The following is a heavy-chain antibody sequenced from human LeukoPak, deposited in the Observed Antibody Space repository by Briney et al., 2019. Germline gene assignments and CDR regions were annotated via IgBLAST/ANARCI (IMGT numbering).Heavy chain of an antibody. CDR2: ISYDGSNK. J-gene: IGHJ3*02. V-gene: IGHV3-30*03. CDR1: GFTFSSYG. D-gene: IGHD2-15*01. CDR3: ALVVVVAATGAFDI. Sequence: GGSLRLSCAASGFTFSSYGMHWVRQAPGKGLEWVAVISYDGSNKYYADSVEGRFTISRDNSKNTLYLQMNSLRAEDTAVYYCALVVVVAATGAFDIWGQGTMVTVSS.